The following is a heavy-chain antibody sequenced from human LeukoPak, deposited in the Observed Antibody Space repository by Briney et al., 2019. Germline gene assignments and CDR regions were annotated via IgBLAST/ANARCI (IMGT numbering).Heavy chain of an antibody. CDR1: GFTFSNYE. CDR3: ARDSVDSGSYYDYYGMDV. Sequence: GWSLRLSCAASGFTFSNYEMNWVRQAPGKGLEWVSYISSSGSTIYYADSVKGRFTISRDNAKNSLYLQMNSLRAEDTAVYYCARDSVDSGSYYDYYGMDVWGQGTTVTVSS. CDR2: ISSSGSTI. J-gene: IGHJ6*02. V-gene: IGHV3-48*03. D-gene: IGHD1-26*01.